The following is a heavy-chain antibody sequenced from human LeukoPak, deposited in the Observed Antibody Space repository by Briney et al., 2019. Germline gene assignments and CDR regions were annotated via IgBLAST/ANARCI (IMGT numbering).Heavy chain of an antibody. D-gene: IGHD3-3*01. V-gene: IGHV1-69*13. CDR2: IIPIFGTA. CDR3: ARGMEDDFWSGLSDYYYYGMDV. Sequence: ASVKVSCKASGGTFSSYAISWVRQAPGQGLEWMGGIIPIFGTANYAQKFQGRVTITADESTSTAYMELSSLRSEDTAVYYCARGMEDDFWSGLSDYYYYGMDVWGQGTTVTVSS. J-gene: IGHJ6*02. CDR1: GGTFSSYA.